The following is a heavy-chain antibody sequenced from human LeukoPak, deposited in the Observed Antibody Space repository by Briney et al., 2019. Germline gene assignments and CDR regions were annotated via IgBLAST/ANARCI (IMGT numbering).Heavy chain of an antibody. CDR2: IYLGDSDT. J-gene: IGHJ4*02. V-gene: IGHV5-51*01. CDR1: GYNFTNYW. Sequence: HGESLKISCKGSGYNFTNYWIAWVRQMPGKGLEWVGIIYLGDSDTRYSPSFQGQVTISADKSISTAYLQWSSLKASDTAMYYCARMNYDSGNYLDYWGQGTLVTVSS. CDR3: ARMNYDSGNYLDY. D-gene: IGHD3-10*01.